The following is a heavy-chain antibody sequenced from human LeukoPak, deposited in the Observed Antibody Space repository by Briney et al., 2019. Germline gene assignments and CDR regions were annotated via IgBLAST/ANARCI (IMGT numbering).Heavy chain of an antibody. CDR3: ARSPT. J-gene: IGHJ5*02. CDR2: IRQDGSEK. CDR1: GFSFGSYW. V-gene: IGHV3-7*01. Sequence: GGSLRLSCAASGFSFGSYWMSWVRQAPGKGLEWVANIRQDGSEKYYVDSVKGRFTISRDNAKNSLYLQMNSLRAEDTAVYYCARSPTWGQGTLVTVPS.